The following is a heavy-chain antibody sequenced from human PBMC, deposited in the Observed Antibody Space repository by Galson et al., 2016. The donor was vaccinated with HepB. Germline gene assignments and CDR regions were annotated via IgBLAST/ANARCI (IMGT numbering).Heavy chain of an antibody. Sequence: SLRLSCAASGFTFSRNAMSWVRQAPGKGLEWVSGISGSGGSTYYADSVKGRFTISRDNSKNTLYLQMNSLRADDTAVYYCAKDRGDFWSGYSHGLDYWGQGTLVTVSS. CDR2: ISGSGGST. V-gene: IGHV3-23*01. D-gene: IGHD3-3*01. J-gene: IGHJ4*02. CDR1: GFTFSRNA. CDR3: AKDRGDFWSGYSHGLDY.